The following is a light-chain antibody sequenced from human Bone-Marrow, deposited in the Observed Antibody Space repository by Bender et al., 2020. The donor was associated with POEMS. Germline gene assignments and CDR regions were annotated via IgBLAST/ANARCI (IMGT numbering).Light chain of an antibody. CDR1: SSDVGAYNF. CDR3: NSYAGSNTVV. CDR2: DVD. J-gene: IGLJ2*01. Sequence: QSALTQPPYASGSPGQSVTISCTGTSSDVGAYNFVSWYQQFPGKAPKLIIYDVDKRPSGVPPRFSGSKSGTTASLTVSGLQAEDEAEYYCNSYAGSNTVVFGGGTKLTVL. V-gene: IGLV2-8*01.